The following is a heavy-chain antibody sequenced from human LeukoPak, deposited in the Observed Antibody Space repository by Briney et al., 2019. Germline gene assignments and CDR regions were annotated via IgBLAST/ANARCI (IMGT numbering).Heavy chain of an antibody. D-gene: IGHD6-19*01. J-gene: IGHJ4*02. CDR3: ARLPWLAGFDS. CDR2: IYWDDDK. V-gene: IGHV2-5*02. Sequence: SGPTLVNPTQTLTLTCTFSGFSLNTTGVGVGWIRQPPGRALECLALIYWDDDKRYSPSLRSRLTITKDTSKNQVVLTMTNMDPVDTATYYCARLPWLAGFDSWGQGTLVTVSS. CDR1: GFSLNTTGVG.